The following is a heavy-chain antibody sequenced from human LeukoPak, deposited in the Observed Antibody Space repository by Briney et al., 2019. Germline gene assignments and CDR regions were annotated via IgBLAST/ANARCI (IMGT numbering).Heavy chain of an antibody. CDR3: ARSEARSGGWFDP. CDR1: GYTFTSYY. J-gene: IGHJ5*02. CDR2: INPSGGST. D-gene: IGHD6-25*01. Sequence: ASVKVFCTASGYTFTSYYMHWVRQAPGQGLEWMGIINPSGGSTSYAQKFQGRVTMTRDTSTSTVYMELSSLRSEDTAVYYCARSEARSGGWFDPWGQGTLVTVSS. V-gene: IGHV1-46*01.